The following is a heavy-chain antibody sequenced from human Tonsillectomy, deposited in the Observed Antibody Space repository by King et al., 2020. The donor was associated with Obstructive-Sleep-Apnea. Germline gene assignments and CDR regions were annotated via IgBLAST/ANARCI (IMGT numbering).Heavy chain of an antibody. CDR3: ARNKYRGSRWLAPFRYFEL. Sequence: QLVQSGAEVKKPGASVKVSCKASGYTFTSYDINWVRQATGQGLEWMGWMNPNSGNTGYAQKFQGRVTMTRNTSISPAYMELSSLRSEDTAVYYCARNKYRGSRWLAPFRYFELWGRGTLVTVSP. CDR1: GYTFTSYD. J-gene: IGHJ2*01. CDR2: MNPNSGNT. V-gene: IGHV1-8*01. D-gene: IGHD6-19*01.